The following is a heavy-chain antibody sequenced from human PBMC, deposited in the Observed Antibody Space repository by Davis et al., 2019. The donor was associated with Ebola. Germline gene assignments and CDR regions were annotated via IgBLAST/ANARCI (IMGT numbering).Heavy chain of an antibody. CDR1: GGSISSYY. D-gene: IGHD6-6*01. CDR2: IYYSGST. V-gene: IGHV4-59*12. J-gene: IGHJ4*02. Sequence: SETLSLTCTVSGGSISSYYWSWIRQPPGKGLEWIGYIYYSGSTNYNPSLKSRVTISVDTSKNQFSLKLSSVTAADTAVYYCARGRGVIAARLDYWGQGTPVTVSS. CDR3: ARGRGVIAARLDY.